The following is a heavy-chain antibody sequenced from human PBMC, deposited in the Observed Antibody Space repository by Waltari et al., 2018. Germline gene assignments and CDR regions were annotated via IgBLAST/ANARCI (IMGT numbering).Heavy chain of an antibody. V-gene: IGHV3-23*04. CDR1: GFTFSSYA. CDR3: AKDIASGPKRDY. Sequence: EVQLVESGGGLVQPGGSLRLSCAASGFTFSSYAMSWVRQAQGKGLEWVYAISGRGGGTYYAESGKGRLTISRDNSKNTLYLQMNSLRAEDTAVYYCAKDIASGPKRDYWGQGTLVTVSS. D-gene: IGHD6-13*01. CDR2: ISGRGGGT. J-gene: IGHJ4*02.